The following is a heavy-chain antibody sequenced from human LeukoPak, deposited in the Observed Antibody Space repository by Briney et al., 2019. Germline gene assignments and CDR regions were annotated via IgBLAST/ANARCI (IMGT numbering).Heavy chain of an antibody. D-gene: IGHD2-8*01. CDR3: AKAPDVTDTKHELDY. CDR1: GFKFTTFA. J-gene: IGHJ4*02. CDR2: ITGSGYYT. V-gene: IGHV3-23*01. Sequence: PGGSLRLSCAASGFKFTTFAMTWVRQAPGKGLEWVSTITGSGYYTYYADSVKGRFTVSRDNSKNTLYLHMNSLRAEDTALYYCAKAPDVTDTKHELDYWGQGTLVTVSS.